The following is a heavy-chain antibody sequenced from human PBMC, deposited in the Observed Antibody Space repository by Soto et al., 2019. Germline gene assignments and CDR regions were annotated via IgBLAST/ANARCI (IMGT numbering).Heavy chain of an antibody. CDR2: IKQSGST. CDR3: ARESAGFFWSGYYPFDS. V-gene: IGHV4-34*01. CDR1: GGSFSNHY. D-gene: IGHD3-3*01. Sequence: KASETLSLTCAVYGGSFSNHYWSWVRQSPGKGLEWIGEIKQSGSTNYNPSLTSRVTISIDTSKNQFSLKLSSLTAADTALYYCARESAGFFWSGYYPFDSWGQGTLVTVSS. J-gene: IGHJ4*02.